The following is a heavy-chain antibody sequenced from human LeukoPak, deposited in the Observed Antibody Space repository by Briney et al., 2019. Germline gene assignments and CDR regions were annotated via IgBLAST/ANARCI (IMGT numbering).Heavy chain of an antibody. CDR3: VKAGYCGPTNCHFDY. J-gene: IGHJ4*02. CDR2: ISTSGGDT. CDR1: GFIFSNSA. Sequence: GGSLRLSCAASGFIFSNSAFSWVRQAPGKGLEWVSAISTSGGDTYYADSVKGRFTISRDTSKNTLYLQMNSLRAEDTAVYYCVKAGYCGPTNCHFDYWGQGTLVTVSS. D-gene: IGHD2-2*01. V-gene: IGHV3-23*01.